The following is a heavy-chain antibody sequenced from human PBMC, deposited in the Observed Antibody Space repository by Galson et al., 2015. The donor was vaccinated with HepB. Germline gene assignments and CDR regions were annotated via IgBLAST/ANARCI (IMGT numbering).Heavy chain of an antibody. CDR2: IKQDGSEK. CDR1: GFTFSRYW. CDR3: ARDLTYYDFWSANPGQYYYYYMDV. J-gene: IGHJ6*03. V-gene: IGHV3-7*01. D-gene: IGHD3-3*01. Sequence: SLRLSCAASGFTFSRYWMSWVRQAPGKGLEWVANIKQDGSEKYYVDSVKGRFTITRDNAKNSLYLQMNSLRAEDTAVYYCARDLTYYDFWSANPGQYYYYYMDVWGKGTTVTVSS.